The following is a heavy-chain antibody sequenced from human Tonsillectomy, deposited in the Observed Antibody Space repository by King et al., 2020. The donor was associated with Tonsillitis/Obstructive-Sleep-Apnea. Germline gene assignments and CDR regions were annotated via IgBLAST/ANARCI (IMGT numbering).Heavy chain of an antibody. CDR1: GYSFTSYW. CDR2: IDPSDSYT. CDR3: ARHYDYYDSSGYYFYGMDV. J-gene: IGHJ6*02. Sequence: QLVQSGAEVKKPGESLRISCKGSGYSFTSYWISWVRQMPGKGLEWMGRIDPSDSYTNYSPSFQGHVTISADKSISTAYLQWSSLKASDTAMYYCARHYDYYDSSGYYFYGMDVWGQGTTVTFSS. V-gene: IGHV5-10-1*01. D-gene: IGHD3-22*01.